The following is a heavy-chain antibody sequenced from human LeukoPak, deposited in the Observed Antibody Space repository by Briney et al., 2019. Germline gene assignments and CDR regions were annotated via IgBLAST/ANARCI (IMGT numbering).Heavy chain of an antibody. CDR2: ISAYNGNT. CDR3: ARTSPHFDY. V-gene: IGHV1-18*04. Sequence: ASVKVSRKASGYTFTSYYMHWVRQAPGQGLEWMGWISAYNGNTNYAQKLQGRVTRTTDTSTSTAYMELRSLRSDDTAVYYCARTSPHFDYWGQGTLVTVSS. J-gene: IGHJ4*02. CDR1: GYTFTSYY.